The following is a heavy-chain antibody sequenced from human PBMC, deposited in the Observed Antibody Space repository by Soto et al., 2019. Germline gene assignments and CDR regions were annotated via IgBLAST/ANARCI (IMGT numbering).Heavy chain of an antibody. CDR2: ISGIGDNT. Sequence: VHLLDSGGGLVQPGGSLRLSCAASGFTFSNYVMSWVRQAPGKGLAWVSSISGIGDNTYYADSVKGRFTISRDTSKNTRFLQINSMRAEDTAVYYCAKLPLVLALGLDYWGQGTLVTVSS. D-gene: IGHD3-16*01. CDR3: AKLPLVLALGLDY. CDR1: GFTFSNYV. J-gene: IGHJ4*02. V-gene: IGHV3-23*01.